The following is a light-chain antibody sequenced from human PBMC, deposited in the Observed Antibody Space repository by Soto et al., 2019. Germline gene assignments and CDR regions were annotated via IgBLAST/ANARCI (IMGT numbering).Light chain of an antibody. CDR3: QHYGST. CDR1: QSVSSSY. CDR2: GAS. Sequence: EIVLTQSPGTLSLSPGERATLSCRASQSVSSSYLAWYQQKPGQAPRLLIYGASSRAPGIPDRFSGSGSETDFTLTISSLEPEDFAVYYCQHYGSTFGGGTKV. J-gene: IGKJ4*01. V-gene: IGKV3-20*01.